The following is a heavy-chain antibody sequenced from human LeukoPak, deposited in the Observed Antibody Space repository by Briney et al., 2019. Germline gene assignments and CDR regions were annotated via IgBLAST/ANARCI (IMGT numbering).Heavy chain of an antibody. J-gene: IGHJ4*02. CDR1: GFTFTNYG. CDR2: ISAYNGDT. V-gene: IGHV1-18*01. Sequence: ASVKVSSKASGFTFTNYGFTWVRQAPGQGLEWMGWISAYNGDTNYAQKLQGRVTMTTDTSTGTAYMELRSLRSDDTAVYYCARIAERQLAYFDYWGQGTLVTVSS. D-gene: IGHD6-13*01. CDR3: ARIAERQLAYFDY.